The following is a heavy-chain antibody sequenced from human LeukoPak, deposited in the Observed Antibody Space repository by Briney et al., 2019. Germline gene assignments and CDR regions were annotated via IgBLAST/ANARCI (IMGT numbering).Heavy chain of an antibody. CDR3: ARGYFVVVVAVPPSPFDY. V-gene: IGHV4-39*07. CDR1: GGSISSSSYY. D-gene: IGHD2-15*01. CDR2: IYYGGST. Sequence: SETLSLTCTVSGGSISSSSYYWGWIRQPPRKGLEWIGSIYYGGSTYYNPSLKSRVTISVDTSKNQFSLKLSSVTAADTAVYYCARGYFVVVVAVPPSPFDYWGQGTLVTVSS. J-gene: IGHJ4*02.